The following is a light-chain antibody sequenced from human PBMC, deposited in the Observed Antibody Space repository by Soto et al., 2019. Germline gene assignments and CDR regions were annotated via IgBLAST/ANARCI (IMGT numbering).Light chain of an antibody. J-gene: IGKJ2*01. V-gene: IGKV4-1*01. Sequence: DIVMTQSPDSLTVSLGERATFSCKSSLSVLDSSDNKNYLSWYQQKPGQPPRLLIYWASTRESGVPDRFSGSGSGTDFTLTISSLQAEDVAVYYCQQYYNTPQTFGQGTRLEI. CDR3: QQYYNTPQT. CDR2: WAS. CDR1: LSVLDSSDNKNY.